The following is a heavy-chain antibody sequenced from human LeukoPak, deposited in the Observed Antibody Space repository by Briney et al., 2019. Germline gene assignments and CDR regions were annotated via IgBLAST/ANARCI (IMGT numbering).Heavy chain of an antibody. Sequence: EASVKVSRKASGYTFTSYGISWVRQAPGQGLEWMGWISVYNGNTNYAQKPQGGVTMTTDTSTSTAYMELRSLTPDDRAVYYCGRRGQLWFASDYWGQGALVTVSS. CDR3: GRRGQLWFASDY. J-gene: IGHJ4*02. V-gene: IGHV1-18*01. D-gene: IGHD5-18*01. CDR1: GYTFTSYG. CDR2: ISVYNGNT.